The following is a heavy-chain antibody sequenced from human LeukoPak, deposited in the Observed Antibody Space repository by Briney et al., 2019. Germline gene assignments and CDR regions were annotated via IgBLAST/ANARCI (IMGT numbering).Heavy chain of an antibody. CDR3: GGTIRSDAFDI. D-gene: IGHD3-16*01. CDR1: GYSFANYW. Sequence: GESLKISCKGSGYSFANYWIGWVRQMPGKGLEWMGIIYPGDSDTRYSPSFQGHVTISADKSISTAYLQWSSLEASDTAMYYCGGTIRSDAFDIWGQGTMVTVSS. V-gene: IGHV5-51*01. J-gene: IGHJ3*02. CDR2: IYPGDSDT.